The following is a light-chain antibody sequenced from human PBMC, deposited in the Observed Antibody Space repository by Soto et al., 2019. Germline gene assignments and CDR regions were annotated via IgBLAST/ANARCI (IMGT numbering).Light chain of an antibody. CDR3: QQYNSYSRT. V-gene: IGKV1-5*03. Sequence: DIQMTQSPSTLSASVGDTVTITCRPSQSISSSLAWYQQKPGKAPNLLIYMASSLESGVPSRFSGSGSGTEFTLTITSLQPDDFATYYCQQYNSYSRTFGQGTKVEIK. CDR1: QSISSS. CDR2: MAS. J-gene: IGKJ1*01.